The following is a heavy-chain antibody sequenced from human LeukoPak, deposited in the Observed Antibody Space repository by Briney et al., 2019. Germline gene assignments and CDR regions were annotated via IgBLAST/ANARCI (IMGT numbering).Heavy chain of an antibody. V-gene: IGHV3-21*01. D-gene: IGHD4-17*01. CDR3: ARIEDYGDSKSDY. CDR1: GFTFSSYS. J-gene: IGHJ4*02. CDR2: ISSSSSYI. Sequence: PGGSLRLSCAASGFTFSSYSMNWVRQAPGKGLEWVSSISSSSSYIYYADSVKGRFTISRDNAKNSLYLQMNTLRAEDTAVYYCARIEDYGDSKSDYWGQGTLVTVSS.